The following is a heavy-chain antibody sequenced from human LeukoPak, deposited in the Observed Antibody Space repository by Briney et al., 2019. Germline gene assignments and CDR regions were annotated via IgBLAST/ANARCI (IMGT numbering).Heavy chain of an antibody. CDR2: ISGSGGST. V-gene: IGHV3-23*01. Sequence: PGGSLRLSCAASGFTFSSYAISWVRQAPGKGLEWVSAISGSGGSTYYADSVKGRFTISRDNSKNTLYLQMNSLRAEDTAVYYCATTYSSSWTRFDYWGQGTLVTVSS. D-gene: IGHD6-13*01. CDR3: ATTYSSSWTRFDY. J-gene: IGHJ4*02. CDR1: GFTFSSYA.